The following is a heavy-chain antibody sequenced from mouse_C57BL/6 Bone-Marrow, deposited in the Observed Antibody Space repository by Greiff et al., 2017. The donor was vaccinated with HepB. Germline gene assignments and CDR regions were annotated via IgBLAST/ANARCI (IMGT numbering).Heavy chain of an antibody. D-gene: IGHD2-10*02. CDR2: ISSGGDYI. V-gene: IGHV5-9-1*02. Sequence: DVMLVESGEGLVKPGGSLKLSCAASGFTFSSYAMSWVRQTPEKRLEWVAYISSGGDYIYYADTVKGRFTISRDNARNTLYLQMSSLKSEDTAMYYCTRVWSSYFDYWGQGTTLTVSS. CDR3: TRVWSSYFDY. CDR1: GFTFSSYA. J-gene: IGHJ2*01.